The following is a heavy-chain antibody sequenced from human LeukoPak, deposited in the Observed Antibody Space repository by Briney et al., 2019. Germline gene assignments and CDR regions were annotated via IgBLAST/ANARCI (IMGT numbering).Heavy chain of an antibody. Sequence: GGSLRFSCAAFGFTFSNYWMHWVGQAQGKGLVWVSHISSDGSTTNCADSVKGRFTISTDNAKNTLFLQMNSLRAEDTAVYYCVRDRAAKWGQGTLVTVSA. CDR3: VRDRAAK. J-gene: IGHJ4*02. CDR2: ISSDGSTT. CDR1: GFTFSNYW. V-gene: IGHV3-74*01.